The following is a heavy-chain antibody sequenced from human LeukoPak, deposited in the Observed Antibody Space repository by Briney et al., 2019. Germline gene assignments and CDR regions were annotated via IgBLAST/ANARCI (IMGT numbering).Heavy chain of an antibody. J-gene: IGHJ4*02. CDR1: GFTFSSYS. Sequence: GGSLRLSCAVSGFTFSSYSMNWVRQAPRKGLEWVSSISSSSSYIYYADSVKGRFTISRDNAKNSLYLQMNSLRAEDTAVYYCARVDLVGATYYFDYWGQGTLVTVSS. V-gene: IGHV3-21*01. CDR3: ARVDLVGATYYFDY. CDR2: ISSSSSYI. D-gene: IGHD1-26*01.